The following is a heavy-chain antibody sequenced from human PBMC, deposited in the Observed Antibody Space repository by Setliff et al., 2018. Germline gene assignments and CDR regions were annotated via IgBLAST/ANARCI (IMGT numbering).Heavy chain of an antibody. V-gene: IGHV4-34*01. CDR3: ARGKVLYDYVWGSYRYEDYYYGMDV. Sequence: PSETLSLTCAVYGGSFSGYYWSWIRQPSGKGLERIGEINHSGSTNYNPSLKSRVTISVGTSKNQFSLKLSSVTAADTAVYYCARGKVLYDYVWGSYRYEDYYYGMDVWGQGTTVTV. J-gene: IGHJ6*02. CDR2: INHSGST. CDR1: GGSFSGYY. D-gene: IGHD3-16*02.